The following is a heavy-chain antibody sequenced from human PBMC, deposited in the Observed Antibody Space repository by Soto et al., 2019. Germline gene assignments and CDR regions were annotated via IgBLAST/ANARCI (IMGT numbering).Heavy chain of an antibody. CDR2: ISYDGSNK. CDR1: GFTFSSYA. V-gene: IGHV3-30-3*01. CDR3: ARQYCSGGSCYYYYYGMDV. J-gene: IGHJ6*02. Sequence: GGSLILSCAASGFTFSSYAMHWVRQAPGKGLEWVAVISYDGSNKYYADSVKGRFTISRDNSKNTLYLQMNSLRVEDTAVYYCARQYCSGGSCYYYYYGMDVWGQGTTVTVSS. D-gene: IGHD2-15*01.